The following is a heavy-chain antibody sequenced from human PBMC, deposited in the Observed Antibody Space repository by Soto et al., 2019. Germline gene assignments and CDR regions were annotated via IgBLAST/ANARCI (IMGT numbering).Heavy chain of an antibody. CDR3: ARGVSTPVRAFAY. CDR2: IIPIFCTA. J-gene: IGHJ4*02. V-gene: IGHV1-69*06. Sequence: SXKVSFKASGGTXTSYAIGWVRQAPGQGLEWMGGIIPIFCTANYAQKFQGRVTITADKSKRTAYMELSSLRSEDTAVYYCARGVSTPVRAFAYWGQGTLGTVSS. D-gene: IGHD2-2*01. CDR1: GGTXTSYA.